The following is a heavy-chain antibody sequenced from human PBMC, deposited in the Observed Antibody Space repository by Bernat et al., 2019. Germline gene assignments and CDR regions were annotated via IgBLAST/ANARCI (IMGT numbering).Heavy chain of an antibody. CDR1: GFTFSNYA. Sequence: EVQLLESGGGLVQPGGSLRLSCAASGFTFSNYAMHWVRQAPGKGLQWISAVNSRDGTTYYADSVKGRFTISRDNSKNTLYLQMNSLRVEDTAVYYCAKSGAPGPEWSDHWGQGTLVIVSS. D-gene: IGHD3-3*01. J-gene: IGHJ4*02. CDR2: VNSRDGTT. CDR3: AKSGAPGPEWSDH. V-gene: IGHV3-23*01.